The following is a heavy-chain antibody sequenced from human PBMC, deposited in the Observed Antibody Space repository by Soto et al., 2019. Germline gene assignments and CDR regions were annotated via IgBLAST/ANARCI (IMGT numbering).Heavy chain of an antibody. CDR2: INHSGST. D-gene: IGHD3-9*01. CDR3: ARGPLLLRYFDWLLCPAAFDI. J-gene: IGHJ3*02. V-gene: IGHV4-34*01. CDR1: GGSFSGYY. Sequence: ASETLSLTCAVYGGSFSGYYWSWIRQPPGKGLEWIGEINHSGSTNYNPSLKSRVTISVDTSRNQFSLKLSSVTAADTAVYYCARGPLLLRYFDWLLCPAAFDIWGQGTMVTVSS.